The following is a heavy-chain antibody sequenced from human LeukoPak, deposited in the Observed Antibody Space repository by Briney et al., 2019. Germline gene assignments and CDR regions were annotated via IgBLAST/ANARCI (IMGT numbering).Heavy chain of an antibody. V-gene: IGHV3-11*03. Sequence: PGGSLRLSCVVSGLPFSDYYMNWIRQAPGKGLEWISYISSTSSYTDYADSVKGRFTISRDNAQSTLVLQMNSLRVEDTAVYYCAAGTAADFWGQGTRVAVSS. D-gene: IGHD6-13*01. J-gene: IGHJ4*02. CDR2: ISSTSSYT. CDR3: AAGTAADF. CDR1: GLPFSDYY.